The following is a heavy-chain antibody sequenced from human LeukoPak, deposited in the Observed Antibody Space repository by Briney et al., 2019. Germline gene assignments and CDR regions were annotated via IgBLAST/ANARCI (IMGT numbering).Heavy chain of an antibody. CDR3: ARGGGGSGSYYYYYYYMDV. V-gene: IGHV4-34*01. CDR2: INHSGST. D-gene: IGHD3-10*01. Sequence: PSETLSLTCAVYGGSFSGYYWSWIRQPPGKGLEWIGEINHSGSTNYNPSLKSRVTISVDTSKNQFSLELSSVTAADTAVYYCARGGGGSGSYYYYYYYMDVWGKGTTVTVSS. CDR1: GGSFSGYY. J-gene: IGHJ6*03.